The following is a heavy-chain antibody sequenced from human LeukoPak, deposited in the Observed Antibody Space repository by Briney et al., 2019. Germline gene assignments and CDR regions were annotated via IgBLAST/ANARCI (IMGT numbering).Heavy chain of an antibody. CDR1: GFTFNNYA. Sequence: PGGSLRLSCAASGFTFNNYAMTWVRQAPRKGLEWVSSISGRGGTTDYADSVKGRFTISRDNSQNTLYLQMNSLRAEDMAVYYCAKEENDYYDSSGYYPIDYWGQGTLVTVSS. CDR2: ISGRGGTT. CDR3: AKEENDYYDSSGYYPIDY. J-gene: IGHJ4*02. V-gene: IGHV3-23*01. D-gene: IGHD3-22*01.